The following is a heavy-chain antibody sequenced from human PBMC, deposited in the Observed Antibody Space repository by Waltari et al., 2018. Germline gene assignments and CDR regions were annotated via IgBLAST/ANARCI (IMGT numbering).Heavy chain of an antibody. CDR2: INHSGST. D-gene: IGHD3-3*01. J-gene: IGHJ2*01. Sequence: QVQLQQWGAGLLKPSETLSLTCAVYGGSFSGYYCSWFRQPPGKGLEWIGEINHSGSTNYNPSLKSRVTISVDTSKNQFSLKLSSVTAADTAVYYCARYDFWSGYPSYWYFDLWGRGTLVTVSS. V-gene: IGHV4-34*01. CDR1: GGSFSGYY. CDR3: ARYDFWSGYPSYWYFDL.